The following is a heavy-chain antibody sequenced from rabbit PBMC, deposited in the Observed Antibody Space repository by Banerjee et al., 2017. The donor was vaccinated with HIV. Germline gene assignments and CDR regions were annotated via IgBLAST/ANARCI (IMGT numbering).Heavy chain of an antibody. D-gene: IGHD1-1*01. J-gene: IGHJ4*01. CDR1: GFSFSSSDY. CDR2: IYTSSGTT. CDR3: ARAAYSSSSGYSHFNL. Sequence: QSLEESGGDLVKPGASLTLTCTASGFSFSSSDYMCWVRQAPGKGLEWIACIYTSSGTTYYASWAKGRFTISKTSSTTVTLQMTSLTAADTATYSCARAAYSSSSGYSHFNLWGQGTLVTIS. V-gene: IGHV1S40*01.